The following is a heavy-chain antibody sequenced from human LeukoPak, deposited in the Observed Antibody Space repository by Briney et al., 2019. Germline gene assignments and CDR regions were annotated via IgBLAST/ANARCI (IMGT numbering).Heavy chain of an antibody. CDR1: GFTFSSYA. J-gene: IGHJ4*02. V-gene: IGHV3-23*01. Sequence: GGSLRLSCAASGFTFSSYAMSWVRQAPGKGLEWVSAISGSGGSTYYADSVEGRFTVSRDNSKNTLYLQMNSLRAEDTAVYYCAKDAIAVAGRGSFGYWGQGTLVTVSS. D-gene: IGHD6-19*01. CDR3: AKDAIAVAGRGSFGY. CDR2: ISGSGGST.